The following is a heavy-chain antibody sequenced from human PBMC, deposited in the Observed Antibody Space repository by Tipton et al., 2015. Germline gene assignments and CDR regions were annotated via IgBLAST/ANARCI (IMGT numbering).Heavy chain of an antibody. CDR2: IYYSGST. CDR1: GGSFSDYY. Sequence: GLVKPSETLSLTCTVSGGSFSDYYWSWIRQSPGEGLEWIGYIYYSGSTNYNPSLRSRVAMSMDTSKNQFSLKLSSVIAADTAVSFFSLSSFFLGYYHDSSRYYLFNSWGQGTLVTVSS. V-gene: IGHV4-59*01. CDR3: SLSSFFLGYYHDSSRYYLFNS. D-gene: IGHD3-22*01. J-gene: IGHJ1*01.